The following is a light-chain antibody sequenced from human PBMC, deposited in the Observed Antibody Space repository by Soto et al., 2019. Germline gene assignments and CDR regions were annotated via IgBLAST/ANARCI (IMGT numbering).Light chain of an antibody. J-gene: IGLJ2*01. V-gene: IGLV1-47*01. CDR3: AAWDDSLSGPV. Sequence: QLVLTQPPSASGTPGQRVTISCSGSSSNIGSNYVYWYQQLPGTAPKLLIYRNNQRPSGVPDRFSGSKSGTSASLASSGLRSEDEADYYCAAWDDSLSGPVFGGGTKLTVL. CDR1: SSNIGSNY. CDR2: RNN.